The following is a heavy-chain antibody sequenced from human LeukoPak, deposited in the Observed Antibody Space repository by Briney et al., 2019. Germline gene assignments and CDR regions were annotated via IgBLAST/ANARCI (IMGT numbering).Heavy chain of an antibody. CDR2: ISGSGGST. CDR1: GFTFSSYA. D-gene: IGHD3-10*01. J-gene: IGHJ6*02. Sequence: GSLSLSCAASGFTFSSYAMSWVRQAPGKGLEWVSAISGSGGSTYYADSVKGRFTISRDNSKNTLYLQMNSLRAEDTAVYYCALPSAGGFENYYYGMDVWGQGTTVTVSS. V-gene: IGHV3-23*01. CDR3: ALPSAGGFENYYYGMDV.